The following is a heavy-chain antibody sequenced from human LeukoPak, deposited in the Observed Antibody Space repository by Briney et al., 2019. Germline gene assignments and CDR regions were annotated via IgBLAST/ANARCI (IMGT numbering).Heavy chain of an antibody. J-gene: IGHJ5*02. V-gene: IGHV4-39*01. CDR3: ARHRYYQWGGNWFDP. D-gene: IGHD2-8*01. CDR1: DGSMSGSSFF. Sequence: SETLSLTCSVSDGSMSGSSFFWGFWVWIRQSPGKGLEWIGSIYNSGSTYYNPSLKSRVTISVDTSNNQFSLKLSSVTAADTAVYYCARHRYYQWGGNWFDPWGQGTLVTVSS. CDR2: IYNSGST.